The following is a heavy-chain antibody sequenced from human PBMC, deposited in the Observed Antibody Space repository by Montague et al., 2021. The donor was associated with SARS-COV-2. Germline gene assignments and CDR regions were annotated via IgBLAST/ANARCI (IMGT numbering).Heavy chain of an antibody. CDR1: GFSLSTSGMC. CDR3: ARGYYDILTGYLDAFDI. Sequence: VKPTQTLILTCTFSGFSLSTSGMCVSWIRQPPGKSLEWLARIDXGDDKYYSTSLKTRLTISKDTSNNQVVLTMTNMDPVDTATYYCARGYYDILTGYLDAFDIWGQRTMVTVSS. CDR2: IDXGDDK. V-gene: IGHV2-70*11. D-gene: IGHD3-9*01. J-gene: IGHJ3*02.